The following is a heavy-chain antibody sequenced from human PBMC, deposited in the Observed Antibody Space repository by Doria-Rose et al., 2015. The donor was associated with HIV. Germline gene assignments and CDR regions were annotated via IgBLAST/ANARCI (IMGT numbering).Heavy chain of an antibody. CDR2: IFYTGST. D-gene: IGHD1-26*01. Sequence: QVQLQESGPGLVKPSETLSLTCSVSGGSISHYYWSWIRQPPGKGLEYIGDIFYTGSTNYSTSLESRVSISIDTPKNKSSLSLSSVTAADTAVYYCARVLSGTYDYWGQGTLVTVSS. J-gene: IGHJ4*02. V-gene: IGHV4-59*01. CDR1: GGSISHYY. CDR3: ARVLSGTYDY.